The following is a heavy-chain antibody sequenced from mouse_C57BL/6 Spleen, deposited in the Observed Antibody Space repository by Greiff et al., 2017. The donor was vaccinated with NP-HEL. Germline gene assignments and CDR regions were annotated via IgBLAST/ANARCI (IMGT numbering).Heavy chain of an antibody. CDR1: GYSITSGYY. D-gene: IGHD1-1*01. Sequence: EVQLQESGPGLVKPSQSLSLTCSVTGYSITSGYYWNWIRQFPGNKLEWMGYISYDGSNNYNPSLKNRISITRDTSKNQFFLKLNSVTTEDTATYYCARCLYGREDCYAMDYWGQGTSVTVSS. J-gene: IGHJ4*01. CDR3: ARCLYGREDCYAMDY. CDR2: ISYDGSN. V-gene: IGHV3-6*01.